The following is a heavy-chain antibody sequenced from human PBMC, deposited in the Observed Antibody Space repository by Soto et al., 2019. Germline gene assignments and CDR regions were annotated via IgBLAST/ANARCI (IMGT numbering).Heavy chain of an antibody. D-gene: IGHD3-16*01. J-gene: IGHJ3*01. CDR2: VYGDDDK. CDR3: VHNIGGDYVYGFDF. CDR1: GFSLTTSGEG. Sequence: QIALKESGPTLVKPTQTLTLTCTFSGFSLTTSGEGVGWVRQPPGKGLEWVALVYGDDDKRYLTSLKSRLTITKDTSKTQVVLTMTHMDPVDTGTYFCVHNIGGDYVYGFDFWGQGTKVTVSS. V-gene: IGHV2-5*02.